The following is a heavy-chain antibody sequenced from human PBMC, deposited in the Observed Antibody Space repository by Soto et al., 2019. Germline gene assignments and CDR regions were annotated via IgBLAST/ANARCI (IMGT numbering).Heavy chain of an antibody. CDR3: ARLSNWFDH. CDR1: GFSISSYY. CDR2: IYYSGST. V-gene: IGHV4-59*01. Sequence: XETLSLTCTVSGFSISSYYWSWIRQPPGKGLEWIGYIYYSGSTNYNPSLKSRVTISVDTSKNQFSLKLSSVTAADTAVYYCARLSNWFDHWGQGTLVTVSS. J-gene: IGHJ5*02.